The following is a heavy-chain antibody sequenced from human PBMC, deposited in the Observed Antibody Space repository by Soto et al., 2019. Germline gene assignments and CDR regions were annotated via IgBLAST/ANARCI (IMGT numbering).Heavy chain of an antibody. CDR1: GGSFSGYY. J-gene: IGHJ5*02. Sequence: SETLSLTCAVYGGSFSGYYWSWIRQPPGKGLEWIGEINHSGSTNYNPSLKSRVTISVDTSKNQFSLKLSSVTAADTAVYYCARGLVVVHATVDGGWFDPWCQATLVSVSS. D-gene: IGHD2-15*01. CDR2: INHSGST. V-gene: IGHV4-34*01. CDR3: ARGLVVVHATVDGGWFDP.